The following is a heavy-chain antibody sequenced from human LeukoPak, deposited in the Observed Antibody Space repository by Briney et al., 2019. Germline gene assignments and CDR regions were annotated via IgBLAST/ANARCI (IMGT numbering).Heavy chain of an antibody. CDR2: IYSGGST. CDR1: GFTVSSNY. CDR3: ARGVPAGNDAFDI. V-gene: IGHV3-53*01. Sequence: GGSLRLSCAASGFTVSSNYMSWVRQAPGKGLEWVSVIYSGGSTYYADSVKGRFTISRDNSKNTLYLQMSSLRAEDTAVYYCARGVPAGNDAFDIWGQGTMVTVS. J-gene: IGHJ3*02. D-gene: IGHD6-19*01.